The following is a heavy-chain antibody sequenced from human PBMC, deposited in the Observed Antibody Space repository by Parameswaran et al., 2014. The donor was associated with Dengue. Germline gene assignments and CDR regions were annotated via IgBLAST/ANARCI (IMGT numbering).Heavy chain of an antibody. J-gene: IGHJ4*02. CDR2: IIPILGIA. D-gene: IGHD3-10*01. Sequence: WVRQAPGQGLEWMGRIIPILGIANYAQKFQGRVTITADKSTSTAYMELSSLRSEDTAVYYCARDERGVRGVIWGQGTLVTVSS. CDR3: ARDERGVRGVI. V-gene: IGHV1-69*04.